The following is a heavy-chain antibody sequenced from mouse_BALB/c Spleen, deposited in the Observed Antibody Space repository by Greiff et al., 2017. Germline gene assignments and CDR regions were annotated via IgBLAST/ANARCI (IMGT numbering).Heavy chain of an antibody. CDR2: IWGDGST. V-gene: IGHV2-6-7*01. CDR3: ARDRYYGPYWYFDV. Sequence: QVQLKESGPGLVAPSQSLSITCTVSGFSLTGYGVNWVRQPPGKGLEWLGMIWGDGSTDYNSALKSRLSISKDNSKSQVFLKMNSLQTDDTARYYCARDRYYGPYWYFDVWGAGTTVTVSS. CDR1: GFSLTGYG. J-gene: IGHJ1*01. D-gene: IGHD1-2*01.